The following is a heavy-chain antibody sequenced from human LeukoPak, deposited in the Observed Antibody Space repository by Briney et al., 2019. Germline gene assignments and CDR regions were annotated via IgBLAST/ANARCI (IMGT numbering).Heavy chain of an antibody. Sequence: GGSLRLSCAASGFTFSSYEMNWVRQAPGKGLEWVSVIYSGGSTYYADSVKGRFTISRDNSKNTLYLQMNSLRAEDTAVYYCARGPRTGRSPMDVWGKGTTVTVSS. CDR1: GFTFSSYE. CDR2: IYSGGST. D-gene: IGHD7-27*01. J-gene: IGHJ6*03. CDR3: ARGPRTGRSPMDV. V-gene: IGHV3-53*01.